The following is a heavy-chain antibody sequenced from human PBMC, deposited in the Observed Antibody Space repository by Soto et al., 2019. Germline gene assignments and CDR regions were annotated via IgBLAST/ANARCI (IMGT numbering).Heavy chain of an antibody. CDR1: GFIFSTYT. D-gene: IGHD3-16*01. CDR2: ISSSSRDI. Sequence: PGGSLRLSCAASGFIFSTYTINWVRQAPGKGLEWVASISSSSRDIFYADSVMARFTISRDNANSSVDLQMNSLRVGDTAIYYCARGSWGGDGIDVWGQGTTVTVSS. V-gene: IGHV3-21*01. J-gene: IGHJ6*02. CDR3: ARGSWGGDGIDV.